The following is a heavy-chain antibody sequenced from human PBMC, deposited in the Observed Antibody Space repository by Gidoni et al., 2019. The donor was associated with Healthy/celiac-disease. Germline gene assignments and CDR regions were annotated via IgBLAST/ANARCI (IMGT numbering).Heavy chain of an antibody. V-gene: IGHV1-18*01. Sequence: QVQLVQSGAEVKKPGASVKVSCKASGYTFTSYGISWLRQAPGQGLEWMGWIRDYNGNTNYAQKLQGRVTMTTDTSTSTAYMELRSLRSDDTAVYYCARDEGGSYRRRGSISGYWGQGTLVTVSS. CDR2: IRDYNGNT. J-gene: IGHJ4*02. CDR1: GYTFTSYG. D-gene: IGHD1-26*01. CDR3: ARDEGGSYRRRGSISGY.